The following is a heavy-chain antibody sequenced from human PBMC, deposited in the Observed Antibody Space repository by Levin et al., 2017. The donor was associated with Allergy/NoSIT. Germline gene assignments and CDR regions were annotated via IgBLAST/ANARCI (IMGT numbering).Heavy chain of an antibody. CDR1: GGSISSYY. V-gene: IGHV4-59*01. CDR3: ARSPTWIQPWLD. CDR2: IYYSGST. J-gene: IGHJ4*02. D-gene: IGHD5-18*01. Sequence: SQTLSLTCTVSGGSISSYYWSWIRQPPGKGLEWIGYIYYSGSTNYNPSLKSRVTISVDTSKNQFSLKLSSVTAADTAVYYCARSPTWIQPWLDWGQGTLVTVSS.